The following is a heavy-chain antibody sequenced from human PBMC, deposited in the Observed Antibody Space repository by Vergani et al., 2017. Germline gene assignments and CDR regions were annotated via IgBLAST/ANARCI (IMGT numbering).Heavy chain of an antibody. J-gene: IGHJ3*02. D-gene: IGHD6-6*01. CDR3: ARHLRQLARNDVLDI. V-gene: IGHV4-39*01. CDR2: IYDSRNN. CDR1: GISISNNNYY. Sequence: QLQLQESGPRLVKPSETLSLTCSLSGISISNNNYYWGWIRQPPGKGLEWIGSIYDSRNNNYSPSLKSRVSISVDTSKDQFSLNLTSVTAADPAVHYCARHLRQLARNDVLDIWGHGTLVTVSS.